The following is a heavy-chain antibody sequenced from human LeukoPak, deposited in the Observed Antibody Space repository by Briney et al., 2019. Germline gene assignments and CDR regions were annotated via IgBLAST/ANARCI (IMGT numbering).Heavy chain of an antibody. J-gene: IGHJ4*02. CDR1: GFTFSSYG. CDR3: ARGVHSLDY. D-gene: IGHD4/OR15-4a*01. Sequence: PGGSLRLSCAASGFTFSSYGMHWVRQAPGKGLEWVAVIWYDGSNKYYADSVKGRSTISRDNSKNTLYLQMNSLTVEDTAFYYCARGVHSLDYWGQGTLVTVSS. CDR2: IWYDGSNK. V-gene: IGHV3-33*01.